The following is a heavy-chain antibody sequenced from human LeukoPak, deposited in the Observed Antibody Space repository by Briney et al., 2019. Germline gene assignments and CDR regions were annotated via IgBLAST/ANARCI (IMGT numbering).Heavy chain of an antibody. D-gene: IGHD3-3*01. CDR3: ARVAHYDFWSGYYSGRWYFDL. J-gene: IGHJ2*01. CDR1: GFTFSSYA. CDR2: ISYDGSNK. Sequence: GGSLRLSCAASGFTFSSYAMHWVRQAPGKGLEWVAVISYDGSNKYYADSVKGRFTISRDNSKNTLYLQMNSLRAEDTAVYYCARVAHYDFWSGYYSGRWYFDLWGRGTLVTVSS. V-gene: IGHV3-30-3*01.